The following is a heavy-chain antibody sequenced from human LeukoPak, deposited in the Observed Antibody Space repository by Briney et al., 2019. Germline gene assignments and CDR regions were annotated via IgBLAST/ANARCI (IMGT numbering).Heavy chain of an antibody. D-gene: IGHD5-12*01. J-gene: IGHJ4*02. CDR2: ISTSSSYI. CDR1: GFTFSSYA. CDR3: ARVGLDRRGYSGYEAFDY. Sequence: GGSLRLSCAASGFTFSSYAMSWVRQAPGKGLEWVSSISTSSSYIYYADAVKGRFTISGDNAKNSLYLQINSLRAEDTAVYYCARVGLDRRGYSGYEAFDYWGQGTLVTVSS. V-gene: IGHV3-21*01.